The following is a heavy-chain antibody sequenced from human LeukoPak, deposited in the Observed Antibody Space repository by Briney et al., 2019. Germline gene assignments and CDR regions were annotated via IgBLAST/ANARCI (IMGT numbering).Heavy chain of an antibody. Sequence: GRSLSLSCAASGFTFSSYCMHWVRQAPGKGLEWVAVISYDGSNKYYADSVKGRFTISRDNSKNTLYLQMNSLRAEDTAVYYCARGYSSGCLGYWGDGTLVIVSS. CDR2: ISYDGSNK. V-gene: IGHV3-30-3*01. J-gene: IGHJ4*03. D-gene: IGHD6-19*01. CDR1: GFTFSSYC. CDR3: ARGYSSGCLGY.